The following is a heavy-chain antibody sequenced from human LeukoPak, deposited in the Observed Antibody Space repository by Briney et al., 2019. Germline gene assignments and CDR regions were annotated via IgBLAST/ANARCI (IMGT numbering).Heavy chain of an antibody. CDR3: ARDRDSNWYPYHDY. CDR2: IKPDGSQK. J-gene: IGHJ4*02. V-gene: IGHV3-7*03. D-gene: IGHD6-13*01. Sequence: PTGGSLRLSCAASGFTFLNSWMSWVRQAPGKGLEWMANIKPDGSQKYYVDSVKGRFTISRDNAKNSLYLQVDSLTAEDTAIYCCARDRDSNWYPYHDYWGQGVLVTVSS. CDR1: GFTFLNSW.